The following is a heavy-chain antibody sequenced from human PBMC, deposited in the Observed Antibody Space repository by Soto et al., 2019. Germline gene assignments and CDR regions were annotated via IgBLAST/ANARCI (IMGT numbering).Heavy chain of an antibody. CDR3: ARLERVLWFGEPNHDAFGI. J-gene: IGHJ3*02. Sequence: SETLSLTYTVFGGTISSHYWRWIRQPPGKGLEWIGYIYYSGSTNYNPSLKSRVTISVDTSKNQFSLKLSSVTAADTAVYYCARLERVLWFGEPNHDAFGIWGQGTMVTV. CDR2: IYYSGST. V-gene: IGHV4-59*08. CDR1: GGTISSHY. D-gene: IGHD3-10*01.